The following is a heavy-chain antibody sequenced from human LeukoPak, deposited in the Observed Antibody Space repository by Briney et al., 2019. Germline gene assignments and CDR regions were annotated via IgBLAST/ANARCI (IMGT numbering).Heavy chain of an antibody. J-gene: IGHJ5*02. Sequence: SETLSLTCAVHDESLNGYYWSWIRQPPGKGLEWIGEMNDSGRTTYNPSLESRATISAERSKNQFSLKLTSVTAADTAVYYCASGSWSRRFAPWGQGTLVTVSS. D-gene: IGHD1-14*01. CDR1: DESLNGYY. CDR3: ASGSWSRRFAP. V-gene: IGHV4-34*01. CDR2: MNDSGRT.